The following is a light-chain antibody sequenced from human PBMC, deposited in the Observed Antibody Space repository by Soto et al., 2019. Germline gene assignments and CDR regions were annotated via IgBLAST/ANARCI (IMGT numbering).Light chain of an antibody. V-gene: IGKV1-17*03. Sequence: DIQMTQSPSAMSASVGYIVTITFRASQGINNYLAWFQQRPGKVPQRLIYGASSLQSGVPSRFSGSGSGTEFTLTISSLQPEDSATYYCLQNNRYPWTFGQGTKVDIK. CDR3: LQNNRYPWT. CDR1: QGINNY. J-gene: IGKJ1*01. CDR2: GAS.